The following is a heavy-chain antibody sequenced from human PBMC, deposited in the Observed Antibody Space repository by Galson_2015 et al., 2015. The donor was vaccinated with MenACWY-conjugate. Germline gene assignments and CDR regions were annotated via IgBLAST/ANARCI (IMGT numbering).Heavy chain of an antibody. Sequence: TLSLTCTVCGGSIRGYYWGWIRQPPGQGLEWIGYTSYSGSTNYHPSLKSRVTISVDTSKNQFSVKLTSVTAADTAVYYCVRVGKGTVDYWGQGTLVTVSS. V-gene: IGHV4-59*01. CDR2: TSYSGST. CDR3: VRVGKGTVDY. J-gene: IGHJ4*02. CDR1: GGSIRGYY. D-gene: IGHD1-1*01.